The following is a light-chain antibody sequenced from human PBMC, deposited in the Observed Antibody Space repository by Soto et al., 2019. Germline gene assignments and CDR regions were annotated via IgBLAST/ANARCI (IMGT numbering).Light chain of an antibody. CDR3: PQSYSAPWT. V-gene: IGKV1-39*01. CDR2: AAS. Sequence: DIQVTQSPSSLSASVGDRVTITCRASQSISRYLNWYRQKPGRAPNLLIYAASNLQSGVPSRFSGSGSGTDFTLTISSLQPGDFATYYCPQSYSAPWTFGQGTKVDIK. J-gene: IGKJ1*01. CDR1: QSISRY.